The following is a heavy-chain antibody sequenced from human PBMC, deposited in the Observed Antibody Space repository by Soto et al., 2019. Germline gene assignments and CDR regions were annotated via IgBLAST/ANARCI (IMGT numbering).Heavy chain of an antibody. Sequence: GASVKVSCKASGGTFSSYAISWVRHAPGQGLEWMGGIIPIFGTANYAQKFQGRVTITADKSTSTAYMELSSLRSEDTAVYYCARESRGSTGSFLKQRYYYYYYGMDVWGQGTTVTVSS. CDR3: ARESRGSTGSFLKQRYYYYYYGMDV. CDR1: GGTFSSYA. V-gene: IGHV1-69*06. D-gene: IGHD6-13*01. J-gene: IGHJ6*02. CDR2: IIPIFGTA.